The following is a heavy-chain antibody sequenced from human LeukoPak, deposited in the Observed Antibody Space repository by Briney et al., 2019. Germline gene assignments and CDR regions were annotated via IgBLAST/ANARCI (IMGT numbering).Heavy chain of an antibody. CDR2: ISSSGSTI. D-gene: IGHD4-4*01. CDR1: GFTFSDYY. V-gene: IGHV3-11*01. Sequence: GGSLRLSCAASGFTFSDYYMSWIRQAPGKGLGWVSYISSSGSTIYYADSVKGRFTISRDNAKNSLYLQMNSLRAEDTAVYYCAKGMTTVTGYYFGMDVWGQGTTVTVSS. J-gene: IGHJ6*02. CDR3: AKGMTTVTGYYFGMDV.